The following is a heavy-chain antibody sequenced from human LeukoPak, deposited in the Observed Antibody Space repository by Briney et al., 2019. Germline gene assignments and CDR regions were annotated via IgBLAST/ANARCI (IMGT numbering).Heavy chain of an antibody. V-gene: IGHV4-34*01. Sequence: SSETLSLTCTVSGGSINSYYWSWIRQPPGKGLEWIGEINHSGSTNYNPSLKSRVTISVDTSKNQFSLKLSSVTAADTAVYYCARIVPRYCSGGSCRGSKIYYYYYGMDVWGQGTTVTVSS. CDR1: GGSINSYY. CDR2: INHSGST. CDR3: ARIVPRYCSGGSCRGSKIYYYYYGMDV. D-gene: IGHD2-15*01. J-gene: IGHJ6*02.